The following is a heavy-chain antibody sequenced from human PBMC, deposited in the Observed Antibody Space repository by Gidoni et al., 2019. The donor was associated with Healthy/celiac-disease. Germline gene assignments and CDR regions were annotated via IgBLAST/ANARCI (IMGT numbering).Heavy chain of an antibody. V-gene: IGHV3-66*01. J-gene: IGHJ1*01. CDR3: ARDPSPGIAVAGTAVDFQH. D-gene: IGHD6-19*01. CDR1: GFTVSSNY. Sequence: EVQLVESGGGLVQTGGSLRLSCAASGFTVSSNYMSWVRQAPGKGLEWVSVIYSGGSTYYADSVKFRFTISRDNSKNTLYLQMNSLSAEDTAVYYCARDPSPGIAVAGTAVDFQHWGQGTLVTVSS. CDR2: IYSGGST.